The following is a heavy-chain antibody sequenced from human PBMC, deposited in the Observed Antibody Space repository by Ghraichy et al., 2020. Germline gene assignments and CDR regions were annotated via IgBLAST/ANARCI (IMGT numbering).Heavy chain of an antibody. CDR1: GFTFSNYA. CDR2: ISFDGSKK. D-gene: IGHD3-10*01. CDR3: ARDWDPWFRELLGAFDI. Sequence: GGSLRLSCAPSGFTFSNYAIHWVRQAPGKGLEWVAVISFDGSKKDYADSVKGRFTISRDNSKNTLHLQMNSLRAEDTAMYYCARDWDPWFRELLGAFDIWGQGTMVTVSS. V-gene: IGHV3-30*04. J-gene: IGHJ3*02.